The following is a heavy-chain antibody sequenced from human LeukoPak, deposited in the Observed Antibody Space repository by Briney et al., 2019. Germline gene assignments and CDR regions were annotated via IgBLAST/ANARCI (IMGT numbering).Heavy chain of an antibody. CDR2: INPSGGST. CDR1: GYTFTSYY. CDR3: AREAFFTDSSGYYESSLGY. Sequence: GASVKVSCKASGYTFTSYYMHWVRQAPGQGLEWVGIINPSGGSTSYAQKFQGRVTMTRDTSTSTVYMELSSLRSEDTAVYYCAREAFFTDSSGYYESSLGYWGQGTLVTVSS. J-gene: IGHJ4*02. D-gene: IGHD3-22*01. V-gene: IGHV1-46*01.